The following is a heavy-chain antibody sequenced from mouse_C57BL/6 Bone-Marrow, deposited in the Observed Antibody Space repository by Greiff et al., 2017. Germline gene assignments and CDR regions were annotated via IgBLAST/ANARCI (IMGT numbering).Heavy chain of an antibody. D-gene: IGHD2-3*01. CDR2: LHPNGGST. J-gene: IGHJ3*01. Sequence: QVQLQQPGAELVKPGASVKLSCKASGYTFTSYWMHWVKQRPGQGLEWIGMLHPNGGSTNYNEKFKSKATLTVDKSSSTAYMQLSSLTSEDSAVYYCARRDGYYGFFAYWGQGTLVTVSA. CDR3: ARRDGYYGFFAY. V-gene: IGHV1-64*01. CDR1: GYTFTSYW.